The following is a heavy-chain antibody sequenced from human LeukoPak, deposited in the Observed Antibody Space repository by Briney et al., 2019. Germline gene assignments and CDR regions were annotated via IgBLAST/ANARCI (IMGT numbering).Heavy chain of an antibody. J-gene: IGHJ3*02. Sequence: GRSLRLSCAASGFTFDDYAMHWVRQAPGKGLEWVSGISWNSGSIGYADSVKGRFTISRDNAKNSLYLQMNSLRAEDTALYYCAKDIIGGSGGLVGRAFDIWGQGTMVTVSS. D-gene: IGHD3/OR15-3a*01. CDR2: ISWNSGSI. V-gene: IGHV3-9*01. CDR3: AKDIIGGSGGLVGRAFDI. CDR1: GFTFDDYA.